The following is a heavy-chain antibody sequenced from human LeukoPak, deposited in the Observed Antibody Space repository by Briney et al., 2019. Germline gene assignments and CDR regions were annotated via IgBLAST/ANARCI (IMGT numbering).Heavy chain of an antibody. J-gene: IGHJ4*02. CDR1: GGSITNYY. CDR2: VYYSGST. D-gene: IGHD1-26*01. CDR3: ARVSSGYVDY. V-gene: IGHV4-59*12. Sequence: SETLSLTCTVSGGSITNYYWSWIRQPPGKGLEWIGYVYYSGSTNYNPSLKSRVTILADKSKNQFSLKLSSVTAADTAVYYCARVSSGYVDYWGQGTLVTDSS.